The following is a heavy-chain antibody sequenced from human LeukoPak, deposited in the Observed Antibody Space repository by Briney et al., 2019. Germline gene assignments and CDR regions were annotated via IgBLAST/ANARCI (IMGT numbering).Heavy chain of an antibody. J-gene: IGHJ4*02. CDR2: ISGSGGST. CDR3: AKDPGWDSSVGYFDY. D-gene: IGHD3-22*01. V-gene: IGHV3-23*01. CDR1: GLTFRSYA. Sequence: GGSLRLSCAASGLTFRSYAMSWVRQAPGKGLEWVSAISGSGGSTYYADSVKGRLTISRDNSKNTLYLQMNSLGAEDTAVYYCAKDPGWDSSVGYFDYWGQGTLVTVSS.